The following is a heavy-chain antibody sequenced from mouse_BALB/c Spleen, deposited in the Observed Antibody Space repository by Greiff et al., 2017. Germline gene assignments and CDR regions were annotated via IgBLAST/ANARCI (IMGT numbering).Heavy chain of an antibody. Sequence: QVQLQQSGPGLVAPSQSLSITCTVSGFSLTSYGVHWVRQPPGKGLEWLGVIWAGGSTNYNSALMSRLSISKDNSKSQVFLKMNSLQTDDTAMYYCARDRNYRFAYWGQGTLVTVSA. CDR3: ARDRNYRFAY. CDR2: IWAGGST. CDR1: GFSLTSYG. V-gene: IGHV2-9*02. J-gene: IGHJ3*01. D-gene: IGHD2-5*01.